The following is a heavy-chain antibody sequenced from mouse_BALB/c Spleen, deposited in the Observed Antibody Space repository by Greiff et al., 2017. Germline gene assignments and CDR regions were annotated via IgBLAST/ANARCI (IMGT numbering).Heavy chain of an antibody. CDR1: GYTFTSYY. J-gene: IGHJ4*01. V-gene: IGHV1S56*01. CDR3: ARHDVMDY. Sequence: VKVVESGPELVKPGASVKMSCKASGYTFTSYYIHWVKQRPGQGLEWIGWIYPGDGSTKYNEKFKGKTTLTADKSSSTAYMLLSSLTSEDSAIYFCARHDVMDYWGQGTSVTVSS. CDR2: IYPGDGST.